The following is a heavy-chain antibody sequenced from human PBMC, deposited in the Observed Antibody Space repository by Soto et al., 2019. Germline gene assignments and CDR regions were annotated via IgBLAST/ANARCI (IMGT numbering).Heavy chain of an antibody. CDR2: IRNKVNSYTT. V-gene: IGHV3-72*01. Sequence: GGSLRLSCAAFGFSFRDHYMDWVRQAPEKGLEWVGRIRNKVNSYTTHYADSVKGRFTISRDNSKNTLYLEMNSLRAEDTAVYYCARDDAYYNILTAFYFDDWGQGTLVTVSS. J-gene: IGHJ4*02. CDR3: ARDDAYYNILTAFYFDD. CDR1: GFSFRDHY. D-gene: IGHD3-9*01.